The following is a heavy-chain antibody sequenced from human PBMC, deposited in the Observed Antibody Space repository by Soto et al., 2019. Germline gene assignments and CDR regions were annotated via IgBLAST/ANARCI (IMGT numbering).Heavy chain of an antibody. CDR3: ARGTVVTPDAFDI. V-gene: IGHV4-59*01. CDR1: GGSISSYY. CDR2: IYYSGST. Sequence: QVQLQESGPGLVKPSETLSLTCTVSGGSISSYYWSWIRQPPGKGLEWIGYIYYSGSTNYNPSLNSRVTISVDTSKTQFSLKLSSVTAADTAVYYCARGTVVTPDAFDIWGQGTMVTVSS. J-gene: IGHJ3*02. D-gene: IGHD2-21*02.